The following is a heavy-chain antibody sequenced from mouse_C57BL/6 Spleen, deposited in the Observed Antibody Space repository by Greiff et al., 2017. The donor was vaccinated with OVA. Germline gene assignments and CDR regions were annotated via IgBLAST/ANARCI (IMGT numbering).Heavy chain of an antibody. J-gene: IGHJ4*01. CDR2: ISAGGSYT. CDR1: GFTFSSYA. V-gene: IGHV5-4*01. Sequence: EVQVVESGGGLVKPGGSLKLSCAASGFTFSSYAMSWVRQTPEKRLEWVATISAGGSYTYYPDNVKGRFTISRDNAKNHLYLQMSHLKSEDTAMYYCARERAMDYWGQGTSVTVSS. CDR3: ARERAMDY.